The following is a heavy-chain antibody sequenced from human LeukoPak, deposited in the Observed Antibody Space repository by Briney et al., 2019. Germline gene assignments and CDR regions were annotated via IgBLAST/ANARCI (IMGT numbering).Heavy chain of an antibody. CDR2: ISSSCRTM. J-gene: IGHJ4*02. Sequence: SGGSLRLSCAASGFTFSSYEMNWVRQAPGKGLEWVSYISSSCRTMYCGDSVKGRFTFSRDNAKNSLYLKMNSLRAEDTAVYYCARESGLTMVRGTFDYWGQGTLVTVSS. CDR1: GFTFSSYE. V-gene: IGHV3-48*03. D-gene: IGHD3-10*01. CDR3: ARESGLTMVRGTFDY.